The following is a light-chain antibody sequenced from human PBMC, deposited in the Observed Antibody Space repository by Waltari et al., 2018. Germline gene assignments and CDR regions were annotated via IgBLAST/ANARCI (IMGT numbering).Light chain of an antibody. CDR1: SLGTKT. J-gene: IGLJ3*02. CDR2: YDS. V-gene: IGLV3-21*04. Sequence: SYVLNQPLSESVSPVKPARISCGGTSLGTKTVHWYQQKPGQAPLLVIHYDSGRPSGIPVRFSGCTSENPATLNIKWVEAGDEAEYFCQVWDFTQGVFGVGTKLTVL. CDR3: QVWDFTQGV.